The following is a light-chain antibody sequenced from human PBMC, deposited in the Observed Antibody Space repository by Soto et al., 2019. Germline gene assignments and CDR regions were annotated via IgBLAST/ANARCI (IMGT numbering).Light chain of an antibody. Sequence: DNQMTQSPSSLSASVGDRVTITCRASQSIANYLNWYQQKPGTAPKLLIFAASSLQSGVPSRLSGSGSGTDFTLTISSLQPEDFATYYCQQSYSTPVTFGQGTKVDIK. CDR2: AAS. CDR3: QQSYSTPVT. V-gene: IGKV1-39*01. CDR1: QSIANY. J-gene: IGKJ1*01.